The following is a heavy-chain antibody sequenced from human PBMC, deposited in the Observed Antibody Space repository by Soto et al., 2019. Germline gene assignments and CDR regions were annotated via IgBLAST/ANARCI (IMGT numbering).Heavy chain of an antibody. V-gene: IGHV3-33*01. CDR2: IWYDGSNK. CDR3: ARDGRAGIAARPGAEPDY. CDR1: GFTFSSYG. Sequence: GGSLRLSCAASGFTFSSYGMHWVRQAPGKGLEWVAVIWYDGSNKYYADSVKGRFTISRDNSKNTLYLQMNSLRAEDTAVYYCARDGRAGIAARPGAEPDYWGQGTLVTVSS. J-gene: IGHJ4*02. D-gene: IGHD6-6*01.